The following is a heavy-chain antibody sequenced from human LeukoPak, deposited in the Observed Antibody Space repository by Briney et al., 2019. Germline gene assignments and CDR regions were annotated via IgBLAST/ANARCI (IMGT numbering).Heavy chain of an antibody. J-gene: IGHJ6*03. CDR2: IIPIFGTA. D-gene: IGHD2-2*01. CDR1: GGTFSSYA. CDR3: ARGIEYQQRRRLAHYHYYYYMDV. V-gene: IGHV1-69*13. Sequence: SVKVSCKASGGTFSSYAISWVRQAPGQGLEWMGGIIPIFGTANYAQKFQGRVTITADESTSTAYMELSSLRSEDTAVYYCARGIEYQQRRRLAHYHYYYYMDVWGKGTTVTVSS.